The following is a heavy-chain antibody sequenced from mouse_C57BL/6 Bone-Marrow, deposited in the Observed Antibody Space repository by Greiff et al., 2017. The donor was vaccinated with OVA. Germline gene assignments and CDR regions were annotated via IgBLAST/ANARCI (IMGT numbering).Heavy chain of an antibody. CDR2: INPSTGGT. D-gene: IGHD2-3*01. CDR1: GYSFTGYY. Sequence: EVKLVESGPELVKPGASVKISCKASGYSFTGYYMNWVKQSPEKSLEWIGEINPSTGGTTYNQKFKAKATLTVDKSSSTAYMQLKSLTSEDSAVYYCARSLIYDGYYVFAYWGQGTLVTVSA. J-gene: IGHJ3*01. CDR3: ARSLIYDGYYVFAY. V-gene: IGHV1-42*01.